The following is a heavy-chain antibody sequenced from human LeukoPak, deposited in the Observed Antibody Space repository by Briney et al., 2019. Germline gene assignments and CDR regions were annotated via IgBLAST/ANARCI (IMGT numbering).Heavy chain of an antibody. CDR1: GYTFTGYY. V-gene: IGHV1-2*02. CDR2: INPNSGDT. Sequence: ASVKVSCKASGYTFTGYYMHWVRQAPGQGLEWMGWINPNSGDTKYAQKFQGRVTMTRDTSIRTAYMELSRLRSDDTAVYYCARDKVAAAGLQADDYYYYHMDVWGKGTTVTVSS. CDR3: ARDKVAAAGLQADDYYYYHMDV. J-gene: IGHJ6*03. D-gene: IGHD6-13*01.